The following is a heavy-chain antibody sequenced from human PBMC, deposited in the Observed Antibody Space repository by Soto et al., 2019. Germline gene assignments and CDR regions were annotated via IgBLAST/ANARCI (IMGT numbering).Heavy chain of an antibody. CDR1: GYTFASYD. CDR2: MNPDSGNT. V-gene: IGHV1-8*01. D-gene: IGHD3-10*01. Sequence: ASVKVSCKASGYTFASYDINWVRQATGQGPEWMGWMNPDSGNTGYVQKFQGRVTMTRNTAISTAYMELSSLRSEDTAVYYCARSVGGSNVNFDYWGQGTLVTVSS. J-gene: IGHJ4*02. CDR3: ARSVGGSNVNFDY.